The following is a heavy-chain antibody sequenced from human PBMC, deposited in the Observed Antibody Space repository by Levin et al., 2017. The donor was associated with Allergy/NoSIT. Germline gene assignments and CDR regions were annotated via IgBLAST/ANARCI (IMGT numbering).Heavy chain of an antibody. CDR1: GFTFSSYG. D-gene: IGHD5-18*01. CDR3: AKGTQLWLLYYYGMDV. V-gene: IGHV3-30*18. CDR2: ISYDGSNK. Sequence: GGSLRLSCAASGFTFSSYGMHWVRQAPGKGLEWVAVISYDGSNKYYADSVKGRFTISRDNSKNTLYLQMNSLRAEDTAVYYCAKGTQLWLLYYYGMDVWGQGTTVTVSS. J-gene: IGHJ6*02.